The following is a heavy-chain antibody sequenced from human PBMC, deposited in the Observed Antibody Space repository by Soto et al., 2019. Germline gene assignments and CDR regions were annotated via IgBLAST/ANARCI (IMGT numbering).Heavy chain of an antibody. Sequence: PSETLSLTCTVSGGSVSSGSYYWSWIRQPPGKGLEWIGYIYYSGSTNYNPSLKSRVTISVDTSKNQFSLKLSSVTAADTAVYYCAAGVVIIGGSWFDPWGQGTLVTVSS. D-gene: IGHD3-3*01. CDR1: GGSVSSGSYY. CDR3: AAGVVIIGGSWFDP. V-gene: IGHV4-61*01. J-gene: IGHJ5*02. CDR2: IYYSGST.